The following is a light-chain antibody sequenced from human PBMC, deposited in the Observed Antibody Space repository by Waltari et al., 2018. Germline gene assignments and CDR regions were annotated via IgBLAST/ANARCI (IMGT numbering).Light chain of an antibody. CDR3: QQYDGEVVT. Sequence: EIVLTQSPGTLSLSPGERATLPCMASQSVTSISLTWYQHKLAQAPRLLIYGTSSRATGIPDRFSGSGSGTDFTLTISRREPEDFAVYYCQQYDGEVVTFGGGTKVEI. CDR2: GTS. CDR1: QSVTSIS. J-gene: IGKJ4*01. V-gene: IGKV3-20*01.